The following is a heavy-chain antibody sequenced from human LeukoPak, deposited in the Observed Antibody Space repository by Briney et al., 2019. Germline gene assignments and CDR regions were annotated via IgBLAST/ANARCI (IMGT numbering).Heavy chain of an antibody. CDR2: IADSGST. D-gene: IGHD6-13*01. J-gene: IGHJ6*02. CDR3: ARSAAAGRYYYYYGMDV. V-gene: IGHV4-39*01. CDR1: GDSITRTILF. Sequence: PSETLSLTCTVSGDSITRTILFWGWIRLPPGKGLEWIGNIADSGSTYYNPSLKGRVTISRDTSENQFSLKVASVTAADTAVYYCARSAAAGRYYYYYGMDVWGQGTTVTVSS.